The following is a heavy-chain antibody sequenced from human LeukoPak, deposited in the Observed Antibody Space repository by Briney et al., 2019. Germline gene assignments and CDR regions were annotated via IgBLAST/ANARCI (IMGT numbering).Heavy chain of an antibody. CDR2: INQDGREQ. CDR1: GFTFSTFW. CDR3: ARDIVPPGIAFDV. Sequence: SGGSLRLSCAASGFTFSTFWMSWVRQAPGKGLEWVASINQDGREQYYVDSVKGRFTISRDNAKNSLFLQMNSLRAEDTAAYFCARDIVPPGIAFDVWGQGTMVTVSS. J-gene: IGHJ3*01. D-gene: IGHD2-2*01. V-gene: IGHV3-7*04.